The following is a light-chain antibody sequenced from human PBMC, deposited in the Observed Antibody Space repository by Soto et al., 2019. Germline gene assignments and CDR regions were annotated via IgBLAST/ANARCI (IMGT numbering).Light chain of an antibody. CDR2: GAS. V-gene: IGKV3-20*01. J-gene: IGKJ5*01. CDR3: QQYGSSIKT. Sequence: EIVLTQSPGTLSLSPGERATLSCRASQRVRSRYLAWYQQKPGQAPRLLIYGASTRATGISDRFSGSGSGTDFTLTISRLEPEDFAVYYCQQYGSSIKTFGQGTRLEIK. CDR1: QRVRSRY.